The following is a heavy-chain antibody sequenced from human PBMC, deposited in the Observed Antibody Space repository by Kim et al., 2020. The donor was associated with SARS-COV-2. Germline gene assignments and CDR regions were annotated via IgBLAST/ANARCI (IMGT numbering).Heavy chain of an antibody. Sequence: GGSLRLSCAASGFTFSSYAMHWVRQAPGKGLEWVAVISYDGSNKYYADSVKGRFTISRDNSKNMLYLQMNSLRAEDTAVYYCARGRSGSYRSSFDYWGQGTLVTVSS. CDR1: GFTFSSYA. J-gene: IGHJ4*02. D-gene: IGHD1-26*01. CDR3: ARGRSGSYRSSFDY. CDR2: ISYDGSNK. V-gene: IGHV3-30*04.